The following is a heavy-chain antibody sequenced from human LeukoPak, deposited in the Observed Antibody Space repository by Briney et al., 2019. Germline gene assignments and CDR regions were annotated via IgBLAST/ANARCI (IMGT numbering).Heavy chain of an antibody. CDR3: AKGRRRVGATTFDY. CDR2: ISWNSGSI. Sequence: GGSLRLSCAASGFTFNSYALSWVRQAPGKGLEWVSGISWNSGSIDYADSVKGRFTISRDNAKNSLYLQMNSLRPEDTALYYCAKGRRRVGATTFDYWGQGALVTVSS. V-gene: IGHV3-9*01. J-gene: IGHJ4*02. CDR1: GFTFNSYA. D-gene: IGHD1-26*01.